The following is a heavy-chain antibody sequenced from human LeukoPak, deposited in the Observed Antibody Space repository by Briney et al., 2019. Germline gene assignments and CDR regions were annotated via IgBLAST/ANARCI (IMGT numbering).Heavy chain of an antibody. V-gene: IGHV1-18*01. D-gene: IGHD2-2*01. CDR3: ARDLAVVVPAAMDWFDP. CDR2: ISTYNDNT. Sequence: ASVKVSCKASGDTFSSNTYSWVRQAPGQGLEWMGWISTYNDNTNYAQKIQGRVTMTTDTSTSTAYMELRSLRSDDTAVYYCARDLAVVVPAAMDWFDPWGQGTLVTVPS. J-gene: IGHJ5*02. CDR1: GDTFSSNT.